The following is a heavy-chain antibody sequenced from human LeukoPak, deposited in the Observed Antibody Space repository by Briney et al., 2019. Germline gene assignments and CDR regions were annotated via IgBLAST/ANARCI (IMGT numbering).Heavy chain of an antibody. CDR3: AKEGFGSGEAY. D-gene: IGHD3-10*01. Sequence: GGSLRLSCAASGFTLSSYAMSWVRQAPGKGLEWVSAISDTGNTYHADSVKGHFTISRDNSKNTLYLQMNSLRAEDTAVYYCAKEGFGSGEAYWGQGTLVTVSS. V-gene: IGHV3-23*01. J-gene: IGHJ4*02. CDR1: GFTLSSYA. CDR2: ISDTGNT.